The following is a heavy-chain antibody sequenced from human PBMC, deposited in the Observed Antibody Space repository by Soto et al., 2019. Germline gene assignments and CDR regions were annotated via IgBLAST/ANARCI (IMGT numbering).Heavy chain of an antibody. CDR3: TRHLPLYDSSGYYYYFDY. D-gene: IGHD3-22*01. V-gene: IGHV3-73*01. CDR2: IRSKANNYAT. CDR1: GFTFSGSA. Sequence: PGGSLRLSCAASGFTFSGSAMHWVRQASGKGLEWVGRIRSKANNYATAYAASVKGRFTISRDDSKNTAYLQMNSLKTEDTAVYYCTRHLPLYDSSGYYYYFDYWGQGTLVTVSS. J-gene: IGHJ4*02.